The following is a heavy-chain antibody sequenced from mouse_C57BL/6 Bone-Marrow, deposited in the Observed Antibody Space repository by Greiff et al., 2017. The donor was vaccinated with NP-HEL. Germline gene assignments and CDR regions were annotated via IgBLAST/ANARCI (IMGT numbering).Heavy chain of an antibody. CDR2: INPNYGTT. CDR3: ARLGLLLRNYYAMDY. D-gene: IGHD1-1*01. V-gene: IGHV1-39*01. CDR1: GYSFTDYN. Sequence: EVQLKESGPELVKPGASVKISCKASGYSFTDYNMNWVKQSNGKSLEWIGVINPNYGTTSYNQKFKGKATLTVDQSSSTAYMQLNSLTSEDSAVYYCARLGLLLRNYYAMDYWGQGTSVTVSS. J-gene: IGHJ4*01.